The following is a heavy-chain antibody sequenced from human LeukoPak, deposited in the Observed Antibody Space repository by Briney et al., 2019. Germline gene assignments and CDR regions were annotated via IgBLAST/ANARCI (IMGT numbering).Heavy chain of an antibody. CDR1: GGTFSSYA. J-gene: IGHJ6*03. Sequence: SVKVSCKASGGTFSSYAISWVRQAPGQGLEWMGGIIPIFGTANYAQKFQGRVTITADESTSTAYMELSSLRSEDTAVYYCARAQMVRGPSPNYYMDVWGKGTTVTVSS. D-gene: IGHD3-10*01. V-gene: IGHV1-69*13. CDR2: IIPIFGTA. CDR3: ARAQMVRGPSPNYYMDV.